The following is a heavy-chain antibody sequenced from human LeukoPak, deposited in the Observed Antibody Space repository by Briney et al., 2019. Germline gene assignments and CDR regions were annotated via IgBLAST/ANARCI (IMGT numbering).Heavy chain of an antibody. Sequence: PSETLSLTCTVSGGSIISSTYYWGWIRQPPGKGLEWIGSIYYSGSTYYNPSLKSRVTISVDTSKNQFSLKLSSVTAADTAVYYCAGSDYTAGLFDYWGQGTLVTVSS. V-gene: IGHV4-39*01. CDR2: IYYSGST. CDR3: AGSDYTAGLFDY. CDR1: GGSIISSTYY. J-gene: IGHJ4*02. D-gene: IGHD4-11*01.